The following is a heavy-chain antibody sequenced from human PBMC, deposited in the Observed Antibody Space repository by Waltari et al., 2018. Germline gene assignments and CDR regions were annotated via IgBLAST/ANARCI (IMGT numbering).Heavy chain of an antibody. CDR1: GYTFTDHF. D-gene: IGHD1-7*01. Sequence: QEQLVQSGAEVKKPGASVRVSCKSSGYTFTDHFIHWVRQAPGQGLEWMGWMNSNSGDTHSARKFQGSVTMTRDTSISTAYMELSRLRSDDTAVYYCARDRGYNWNYDIWGQGTMVTVSS. V-gene: IGHV1-2*02. CDR3: ARDRGYNWNYDI. CDR2: MNSNSGDT. J-gene: IGHJ3*02.